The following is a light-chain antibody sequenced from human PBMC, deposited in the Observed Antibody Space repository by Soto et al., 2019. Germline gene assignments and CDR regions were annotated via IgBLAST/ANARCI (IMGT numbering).Light chain of an antibody. CDR3: NSYTTSSARV. CDR1: SSDVGASNY. CDR2: EVS. V-gene: IGLV2-14*01. J-gene: IGLJ1*01. Sequence: QSALTQPASVSGSPDQSITISCTGTSSDVGASNYVSWYHQHPGKAPKLIIYEVSNRPSGVSDRFSGSKSGNTASLTISGLQAEDEGDYYCNSYTTSSARVFGTGTQLTVL.